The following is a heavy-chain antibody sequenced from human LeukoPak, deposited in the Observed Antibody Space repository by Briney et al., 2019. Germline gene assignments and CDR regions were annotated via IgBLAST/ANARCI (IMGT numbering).Heavy chain of an antibody. CDR1: GGSISSSSYY. V-gene: IGHV4-39*07. CDR2: IYYSGST. Sequence: SETLSLTCTVSGGSISSSSYYWGWIRQPPGKGLEWIGSIYYSGSTYYNPSLKSRVTISVDTSKNQFSLKLSSVTAADTAVYYCARASGGHHNWFDPWGQGTLVTVSS. D-gene: IGHD6-19*01. J-gene: IGHJ5*02. CDR3: ARASGGHHNWFDP.